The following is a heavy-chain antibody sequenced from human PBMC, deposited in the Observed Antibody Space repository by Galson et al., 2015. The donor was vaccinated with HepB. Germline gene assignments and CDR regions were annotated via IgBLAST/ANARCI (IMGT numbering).Heavy chain of an antibody. D-gene: IGHD6-19*01. CDR2: VSNSGGNT. CDR1: GFTFTSYA. J-gene: IGHJ4*02. V-gene: IGHV3-23*01. Sequence: SLRLSCAASGFTFTSYAMSWVRQAPGKGLEWVSTVSNSGGNTYYAASVKGRFTISRDNSKNTLYLQMNNLRAEDTAVYYCARQWLEYFDYWGQGTLVTVSS. CDR3: ARQWLEYFDY.